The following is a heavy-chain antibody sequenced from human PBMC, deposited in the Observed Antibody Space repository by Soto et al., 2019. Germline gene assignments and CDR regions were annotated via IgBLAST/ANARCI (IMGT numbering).Heavy chain of an antibody. D-gene: IGHD3-3*01. Sequence: GGSLRLSCAASGFTFSSYAMSWVRQAPGKGLEWVSAISGSGGSTYYADSVKGRFTISRDNSKNTLYLQMNSLRAEDTAVYYCASSVTIFGYETRPGNDYWGQGTLVTVSS. V-gene: IGHV3-23*01. CDR2: ISGSGGST. CDR3: ASSVTIFGYETRPGNDY. J-gene: IGHJ4*02. CDR1: GFTFSSYA.